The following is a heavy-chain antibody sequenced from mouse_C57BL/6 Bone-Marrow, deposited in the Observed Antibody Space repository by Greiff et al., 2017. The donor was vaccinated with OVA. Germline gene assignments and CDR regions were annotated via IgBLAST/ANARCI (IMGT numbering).Heavy chain of an antibody. CDR2: INPYNGGT. V-gene: IGHV1-19*01. CDR1: GYTFTDYY. CDR3: ARGANWYYFDY. D-gene: IGHD4-1*01. Sequence: EVQLQQSGPVLVKPGASVKMSCKASGYTFTDYYMNWVKQSHGKSLEWIGDINPYNGGTSYNQKFKGKATLTVDKSSSTAYMELNSLTSEDSAVYYCARGANWYYFDYWGQGTTLTVSS. J-gene: IGHJ2*01.